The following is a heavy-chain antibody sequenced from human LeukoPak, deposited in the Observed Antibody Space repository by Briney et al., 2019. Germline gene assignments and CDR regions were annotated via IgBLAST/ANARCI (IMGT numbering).Heavy chain of an antibody. J-gene: IGHJ5*02. CDR3: ARLGGWAAAPGRNWFDP. Sequence: ASVKVSCKASGYTFTSYAMNWVRQAPGQGLEWMGWINTNTGNPTYAQGFTGRFVFSLDTSVSTAYLQISSLKAEDTAVYYCARLGGWAAAPGRNWFDPWGQGTLVTVSS. V-gene: IGHV7-4-1*02. D-gene: IGHD6-13*01. CDR2: INTNTGNP. CDR1: GYTFTSYA.